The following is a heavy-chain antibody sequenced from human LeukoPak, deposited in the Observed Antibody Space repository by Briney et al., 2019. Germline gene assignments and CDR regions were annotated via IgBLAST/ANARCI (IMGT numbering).Heavy chain of an antibody. CDR3: ARSVSPNCSSTSCDDMGPDFDY. J-gene: IGHJ4*02. V-gene: IGHV4-34*01. D-gene: IGHD2-2*01. CDR1: GGSFSGYY. Sequence: SETLSLTCAVYGGSFSGYYWSWIRQPPGKGLEWIGEINHSGSTNYNPSLKSRVTISVDTSKNQFSLKLSPVTAADTAVYYCARSVSPNCSSTSCDDMGPDFDYWGQGTLVTVSS. CDR2: INHSGST.